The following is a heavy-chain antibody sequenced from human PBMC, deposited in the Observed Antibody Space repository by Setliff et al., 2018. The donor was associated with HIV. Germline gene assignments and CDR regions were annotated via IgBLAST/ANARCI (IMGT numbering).Heavy chain of an antibody. J-gene: IGHJ5*02. D-gene: IGHD2-15*01. V-gene: IGHV4-31*03. CDR1: GDFISSGGFY. Sequence: PSETLSLTCTVSGDFISSGGFYCNWFRQYPEKGLEWIGWIHYSGRTNFNPSLRSRATISFDTSKNQFSLNLTSVTAADTAVYYCARAPFRGGSFGWFDPWGQGTLVTVSS. CDR2: IHYSGRT. CDR3: ARAPFRGGSFGWFDP.